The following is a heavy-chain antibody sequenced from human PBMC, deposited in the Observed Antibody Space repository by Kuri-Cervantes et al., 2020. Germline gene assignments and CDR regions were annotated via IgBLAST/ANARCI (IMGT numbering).Heavy chain of an antibody. D-gene: IGHD6-6*01. J-gene: IGHJ6*02. CDR3: AKDLSSIAARRGMYYGMDV. Sequence: GGSLRLSCAASGFIFADYSMHWVRQAPGKGLEWVSLISWNGGSTYYADSVKGRFTISRDNSKDSLYLQMNSLRSEDTALYYCAKDLSSIAARRGMYYGMDVWGQGTTVTVSS. CDR2: ISWNGGST. CDR1: GFIFADYS. V-gene: IGHV3-43*01.